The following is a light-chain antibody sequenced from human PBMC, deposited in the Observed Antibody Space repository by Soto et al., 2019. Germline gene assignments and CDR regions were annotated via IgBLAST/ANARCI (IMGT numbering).Light chain of an antibody. J-gene: IGLJ1*01. Sequence: QSVLTQPPSVSGSPGQSVAISCTGTSSDVGNYNRVSWYQQPPGTAPKLMIYDVTNRPSGVPDRFSGYKSGNTASLTISGLQADDEADYYCRSYTSSDTYVFGIGTKLTVL. CDR2: DVT. CDR1: SSDVGNYNR. CDR3: RSYTSSDTYV. V-gene: IGLV2-18*02.